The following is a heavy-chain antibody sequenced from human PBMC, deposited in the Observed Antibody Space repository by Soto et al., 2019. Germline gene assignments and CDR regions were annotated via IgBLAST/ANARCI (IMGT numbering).Heavy chain of an antibody. V-gene: IGHV1-18*01. CDR3: ARDLGYCRSGTCYREWFDP. J-gene: IGHJ5*02. Sequence: QVQLVQSGAEVKKPGASVKVSCKASGYTFTTHGISWVRQAPGQGLEWVGWVSGDNGHPNYAQSLQGRVTMTPDTDTNTASMELRRLRSHATPVYYCARDLGYCRSGTCYREWFDPWGQGTLVTVSS. CDR1: GYTFTTHG. CDR2: VSGDNGHP. D-gene: IGHD2-15*01.